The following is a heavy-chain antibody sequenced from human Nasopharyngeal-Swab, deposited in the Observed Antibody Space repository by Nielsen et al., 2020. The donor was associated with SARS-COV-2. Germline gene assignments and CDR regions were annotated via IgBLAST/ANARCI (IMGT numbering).Heavy chain of an antibody. J-gene: IGHJ3*01. V-gene: IGHV4-31*03. CDR2: IHYTGNI. CDR1: GGSISSGGYF. CDR3: AREVIEQAVSDAFDF. D-gene: IGHD3-16*02. Sequence: SETLSLTCTVSGGSISSGGYFWSWIRQHPGKGLEWIGYIHYTGNIYYNPSLESRLTISLDTSQNQFSLRLSSVTAADTAVYYCAREVIEQAVSDAFDFWGQGTMATVSS.